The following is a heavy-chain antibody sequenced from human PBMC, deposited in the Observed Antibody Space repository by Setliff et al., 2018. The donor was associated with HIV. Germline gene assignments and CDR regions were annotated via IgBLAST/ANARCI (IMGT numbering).Heavy chain of an antibody. CDR1: GFRFSSYG. Sequence: GGSLRLSCVASGFRFSSYGMHWVRQAPGKGLEWVTFIRHDGSEQYYMDSVKGRFTISRDNAKNSLYLQMSSLRAEDTAVYYCARDVAVASFFNYWGQGTLVTVSS. CDR2: IRHDGSEQ. V-gene: IGHV3-30*02. D-gene: IGHD6-19*01. CDR3: ARDVAVASFFNY. J-gene: IGHJ4*02.